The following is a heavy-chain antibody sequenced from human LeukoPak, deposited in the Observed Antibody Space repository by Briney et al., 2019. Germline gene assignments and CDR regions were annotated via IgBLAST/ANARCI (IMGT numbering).Heavy chain of an antibody. CDR2: INSDGSET. CDR1: GFAFSSFW. J-gene: IGHJ4*02. D-gene: IGHD3-16*01. Sequence: PGGSLRLSCAASGFAFSSFWIYWVRHAPGKGLVWVSRINSDGSETIYADSVKGRFTISRDNAKNTLYLQMTSLRAEDTAVYYCARVRMGDDFNPFDYWGQGTLVTVSS. V-gene: IGHV3-74*01. CDR3: ARVRMGDDFNPFDY.